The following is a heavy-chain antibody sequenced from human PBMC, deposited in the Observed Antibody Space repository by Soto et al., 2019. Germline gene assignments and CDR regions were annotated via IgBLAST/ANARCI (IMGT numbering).Heavy chain of an antibody. CDR1: GGSISSGGYY. CDR3: ARELKNCSGGSCLHDAFDI. D-gene: IGHD2-15*01. V-gene: IGHV4-31*03. CDR2: IYYSGST. Sequence: SETLSLTCTVSGGSISSGGYYWSWIRQHPGKGREWVGYIYYSGSTYYNPSLKSRVTISVDTSKNQFSLKLSSVTAADTAVYYCARELKNCSGGSCLHDAFDIWGQGTMVTVSS. J-gene: IGHJ3*02.